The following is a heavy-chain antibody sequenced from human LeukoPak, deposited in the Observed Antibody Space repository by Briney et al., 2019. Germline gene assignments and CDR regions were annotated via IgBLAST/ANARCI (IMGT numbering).Heavy chain of an antibody. CDR3: AKGRSASCYGGMDV. D-gene: IGHD2-2*01. CDR1: GFTFSSSA. CDR2: ICGGGGST. V-gene: IGHV3-23*01. J-gene: IGHJ6*02. Sequence: GGSLRLSCAASGFTFSSSAMSWVRQAPGKGLEWVSSICGGGGSTYYADSVKGRFTISRDNSNNTLYLQMNSLRADDTAVYYCAKGRSASCYGGMDVWGPGTTVTVSS.